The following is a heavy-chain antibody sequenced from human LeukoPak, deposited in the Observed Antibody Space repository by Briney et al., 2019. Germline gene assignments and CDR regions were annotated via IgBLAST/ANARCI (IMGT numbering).Heavy chain of an antibody. D-gene: IGHD5-12*01. CDR1: GGTFSSYA. CDR3: ARQALDSGYDLDAFDI. J-gene: IGHJ3*02. V-gene: IGHV1-8*02. Sequence: ASVKVSCKASGGTFSSYAINWVRQATGQGLEWMGWMNPNSGNTGYAQKFQGRVTMTRNTSISTAYMELSSLRSEDTAVYYCARQALDSGYDLDAFDIWGQGTMVTVSS. CDR2: MNPNSGNT.